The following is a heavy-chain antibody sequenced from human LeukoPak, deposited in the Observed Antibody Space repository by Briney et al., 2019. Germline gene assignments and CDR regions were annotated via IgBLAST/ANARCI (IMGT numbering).Heavy chain of an antibody. CDR3: ARDPHFDYGDYTFFDY. V-gene: IGHV3-30*09. Sequence: PGGSLRLSCAASGFTFSSYAIHWVRQAPGKGPEWVAVISYDGSNKYHADSVKGRFAISRDNSKNTLYLQMNSLRAEDTAVYYCARDPHFDYGDYTFFDYWGQGTLVTVSS. D-gene: IGHD4-17*01. J-gene: IGHJ4*02. CDR2: ISYDGSNK. CDR1: GFTFSSYA.